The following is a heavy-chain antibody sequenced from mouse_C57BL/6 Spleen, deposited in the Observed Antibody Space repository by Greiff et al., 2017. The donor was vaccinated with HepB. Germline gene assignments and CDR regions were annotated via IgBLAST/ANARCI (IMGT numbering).Heavy chain of an antibody. D-gene: IGHD3-3*01. J-gene: IGHJ3*01. CDR1: GYTFTDYY. CDR2: INPNNGGT. Sequence: VQLQQSGPELVKPGASVKISCKASGYTFTDYYMNWVKQSHGKSLEWIGDINPNNGGTSYNQKFKGKATLTVDKSSSTAYMELRSLTSEDSAVYYCATGDLAYWGQGTLVTVSA. V-gene: IGHV1-26*01. CDR3: ATGDLAY.